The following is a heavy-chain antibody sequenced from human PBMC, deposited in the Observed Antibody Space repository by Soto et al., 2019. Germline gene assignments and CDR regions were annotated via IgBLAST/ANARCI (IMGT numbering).Heavy chain of an antibody. V-gene: IGHV1-2*02. Sequence: ASVRVSCKASGYTFTGYYMHWVRQAPGQGLEWMGWINPNRGGTNYAQKFQGRVTITRDTSISTAYMELSRLRSNDTTVYYCASASYELLASDYWGQGTLVTVSS. J-gene: IGHJ4*02. CDR2: INPNRGGT. CDR1: GYTFTGYY. D-gene: IGHD1-26*01. CDR3: ASASYELLASDY.